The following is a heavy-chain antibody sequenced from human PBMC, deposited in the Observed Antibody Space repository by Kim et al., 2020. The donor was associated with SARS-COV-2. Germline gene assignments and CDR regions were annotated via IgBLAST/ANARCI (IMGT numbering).Heavy chain of an antibody. CDR2: T. V-gene: IGHV1-2*02. CDR3: ARLMEQWLVDY. J-gene: IGHJ4*02. D-gene: IGHD6-19*01. Sequence: TNYAQKFQGRVTMTRDTSISTAYMELSRLRSDDTAVYYCARLMEQWLVDYWGQGTLVTVSS.